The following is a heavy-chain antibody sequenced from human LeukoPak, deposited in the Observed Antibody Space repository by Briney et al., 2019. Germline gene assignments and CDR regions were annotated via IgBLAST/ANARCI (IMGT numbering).Heavy chain of an antibody. V-gene: IGHV4-4*02. J-gene: IGHJ6*02. Sequence: PSGTLSLTCAVSGGSISSSNWWSWVRQPPGKGLEWIGEIYHGGSTNYNPSLKSRVTISVDKSKNQFPLKLSSVTAADTAVYYCARTDDYRYYYYYGMDVWGQGTTVTVSS. CDR2: IYHGGST. D-gene: IGHD4-11*01. CDR3: ARTDDYRYYYYYGMDV. CDR1: GGSISSSNW.